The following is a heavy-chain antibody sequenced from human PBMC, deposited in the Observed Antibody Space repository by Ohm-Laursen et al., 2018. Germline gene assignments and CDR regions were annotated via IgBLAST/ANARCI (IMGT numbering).Heavy chain of an antibody. CDR3: ARGPLINYDVLTGYYYFDN. CDR1: GGSFSDNY. CDR2: INHSGST. Sequence: SDTLSLTCSVYGGSFSDNYWTWIRQPPGKGLEWIGEINHSGSTNYSPSLKSRVTISVDTSRNQFSLKLSSVTAADTAVYYCARGPLINYDVLTGYYYFDNWGQGTLVTVSS. V-gene: IGHV4-34*01. J-gene: IGHJ4*02. D-gene: IGHD3-9*01.